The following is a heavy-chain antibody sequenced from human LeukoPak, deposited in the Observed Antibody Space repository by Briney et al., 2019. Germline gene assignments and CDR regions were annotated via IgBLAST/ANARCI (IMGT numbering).Heavy chain of an antibody. CDR2: IYHDGNT. CDR3: AKHYMGSSYNRGLDY. CDR1: GYSISSGYY. V-gene: IGHV4-38-2*02. Sequence: SETLSLTCSVSGYSISSGYYWGWIRQPPGKGLEWIGNIYHDGNTYYNPSLKSRVTISVDTSKNQFSLRLSSVTAADTAIYYCAKHYMGSSYNRGLDYWGQGTLVTVSS. D-gene: IGHD3-10*01. J-gene: IGHJ4*02.